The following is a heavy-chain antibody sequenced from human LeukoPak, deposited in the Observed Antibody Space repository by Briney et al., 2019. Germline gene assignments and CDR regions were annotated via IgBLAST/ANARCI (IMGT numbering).Heavy chain of an antibody. CDR2: ISGSGGST. V-gene: IGHV3-23*01. CDR3: AKGYYYDSSGYYSPEYFQH. J-gene: IGHJ1*01. D-gene: IGHD3-22*01. Sequence: GGSLRLSCAASGFTFSSYAMSWVRQAPGKGLEWVSAISGSGGSTYCADSVKGRFTISRDNSKNTLYLQMNSLRAEDTAVYYCAKGYYYDSSGYYSPEYFQHWGQGTLVTVSS. CDR1: GFTFSSYA.